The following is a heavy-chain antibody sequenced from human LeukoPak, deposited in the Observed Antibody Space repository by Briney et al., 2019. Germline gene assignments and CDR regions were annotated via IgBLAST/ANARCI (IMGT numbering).Heavy chain of an antibody. CDR1: GGSFSGYY. Sequence: SETLSLTCAVYGGSFSGYYGSWIRQPPGKGLEWIGYIYYSGSTNYNPSLKSRVTISVDTYKNQFSLKLSSVTAADTAVYYCARFGCTNGVCLYYFDYWGQGTLVTVSS. D-gene: IGHD2-8*01. J-gene: IGHJ4*02. CDR2: IYYSGST. CDR3: ARFGCTNGVCLYYFDY. V-gene: IGHV4-59*01.